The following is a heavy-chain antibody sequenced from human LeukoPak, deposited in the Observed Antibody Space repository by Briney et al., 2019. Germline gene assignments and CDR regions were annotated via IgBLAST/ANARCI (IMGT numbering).Heavy chain of an antibody. V-gene: IGHV3-30*18. Sequence: GGSLRLSCAASGFTFSNYGMHWGRQAPGKGLGWGAVISDDGSNKNYADSVKGRFTISRDNSKNTLYLQMNSLRAEDTAVYYCAKDKETGIAAAGTWYFDYWGQGTQVTVSS. CDR1: GFTFSNYG. CDR2: ISDDGSNK. CDR3: AKDKETGIAAAGTWYFDY. J-gene: IGHJ4*02. D-gene: IGHD6-13*01.